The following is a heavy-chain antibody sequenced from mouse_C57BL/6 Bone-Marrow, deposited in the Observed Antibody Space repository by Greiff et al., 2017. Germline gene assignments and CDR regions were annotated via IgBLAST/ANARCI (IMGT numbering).Heavy chain of an antibody. CDR1: GYTFTSYW. V-gene: IGHV1-64*01. CDR2: IHPNSGST. Sequence: QVQLQQPGAELVKPGASVTLSCKASGYTFTSYWTHWVKQRPGQGLEWIGMIHPNSGSTNYHEKFKSKATLTVDKSSSPAYMQLSRLTSEDSAVCYCARGRQFAYWGQGTLVTVSA. D-gene: IGHD6-1*01. J-gene: IGHJ3*01. CDR3: ARGRQFAY.